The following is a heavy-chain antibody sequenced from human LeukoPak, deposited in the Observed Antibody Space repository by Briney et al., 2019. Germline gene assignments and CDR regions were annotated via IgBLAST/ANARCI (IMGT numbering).Heavy chain of an antibody. V-gene: IGHV1-18*01. J-gene: IGHJ3*02. CDR2: ISAYNGNT. Sequence: ASVKVSCKVSGYTLTELSMHWVRQAPGQGLEWMGWISAYNGNTNYAQKLLGRVTMSTDTSTSTAYMELRSLRSDDTAVYYCARSQYYYDSSGYYHDAFDIWGQGTMVTVSS. D-gene: IGHD3-22*01. CDR3: ARSQYYYDSSGYYHDAFDI. CDR1: GYTLTELS.